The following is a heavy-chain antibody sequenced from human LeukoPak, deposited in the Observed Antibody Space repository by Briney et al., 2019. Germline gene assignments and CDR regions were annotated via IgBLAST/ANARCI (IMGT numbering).Heavy chain of an antibody. D-gene: IGHD3-3*01. CDR3: ARDLTIFGVVIINYFDY. J-gene: IGHJ4*02. CDR2: INPNSGGT. Sequence: ASVKVSCKASGYTFTGYYMHWVRQAPGQGLEWMGWINPNSGGTNYAQKFQGRVTMTRDKSISTAYMELSRLRSDDTAVYYCARDLTIFGVVIINYFDYWGQGTLVTVSS. V-gene: IGHV1-2*02. CDR1: GYTFTGYY.